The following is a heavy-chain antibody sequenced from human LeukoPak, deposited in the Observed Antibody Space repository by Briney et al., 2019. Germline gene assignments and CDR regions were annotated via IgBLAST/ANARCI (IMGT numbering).Heavy chain of an antibody. CDR1: GFTVSSTY. CDR2: IYSGGST. Sequence: GGSLRLSCAASGFTVSSTYMSWVRQAPGKGLEWVSVIYSGGSTYYADSVKGRFAISRDNSKNTLYLQMNSLRAEDTAVYYCARDWGGWFDPWGQGTLVTVSS. CDR3: ARDWGGWFDP. V-gene: IGHV3-53*01. D-gene: IGHD3-16*01. J-gene: IGHJ5*02.